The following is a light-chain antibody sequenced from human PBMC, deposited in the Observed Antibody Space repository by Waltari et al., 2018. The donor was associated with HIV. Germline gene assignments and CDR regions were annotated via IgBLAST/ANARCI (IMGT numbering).Light chain of an antibody. CDR2: EVS. CDR1: SSDVGSDNL. J-gene: IGLJ2*01. V-gene: IGLV2-23*02. Sequence: QSALTQPASVSGSPGQSIPISCPGTSSDVGSDNLVSWYQQHPGKAPKLPISEVSKRPSGVSNRFHGSKAGNTASLTISGLQAEDEADYYCCSYAGTSTYVAFGGGTKLTVL. CDR3: CSYAGTSTYVA.